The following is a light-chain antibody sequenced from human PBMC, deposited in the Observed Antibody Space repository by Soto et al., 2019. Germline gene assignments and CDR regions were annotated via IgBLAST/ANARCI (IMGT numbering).Light chain of an antibody. J-gene: IGLJ1*01. V-gene: IGLV2-8*01. CDR2: GVF. CDR1: SSDVGNYNY. Sequence: QSALTQPPSASGSPGQSVTISCTGTSSDVGNYNYVSGYQQHQGKAPKPMIYGVFKRPSGVPNRFSGSKSGNTASLTVSGLQAEDEADYYCSSYAGSNNYVFGTGTKLTVL. CDR3: SSYAGSNNYV.